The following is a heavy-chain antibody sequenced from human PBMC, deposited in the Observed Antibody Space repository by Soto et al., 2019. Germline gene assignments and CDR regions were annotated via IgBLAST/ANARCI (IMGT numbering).Heavy chain of an antibody. CDR1: GYIFTNYY. V-gene: IGHV1-46*01. D-gene: IGHD6-13*01. CDR2: INPLPTSGST. CDR3: ARDLAAAAY. Sequence: QVQLVQSGAEVKKPGASVKVSCKASGYIFTNYYIHWVRQAPGQGLEWMAIINPLPTSGSTNDAQKLQGRVTVTRDTSTSTVYLELSSLRSDDTAVYYCARDLAAAAYWGQGTLVTVSS. J-gene: IGHJ4*02.